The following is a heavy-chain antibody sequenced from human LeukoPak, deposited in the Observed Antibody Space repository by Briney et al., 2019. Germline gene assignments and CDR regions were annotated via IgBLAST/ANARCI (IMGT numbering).Heavy chain of an antibody. CDR2: IWYDGSYK. V-gene: IGHV3-33*01. Sequence: GSLRLSCAASGFTFSSYAMHWVRQTPGKGLEWVAVIWYDGSYKYYADSVKGRFTISRDNSKNTLYLQMNSLRADDTAVYYCARGRAGDWYFDLWGRGTLVTVSS. CDR3: ARGRAGDWYFDL. D-gene: IGHD3-10*01. J-gene: IGHJ2*01. CDR1: GFTFSSYA.